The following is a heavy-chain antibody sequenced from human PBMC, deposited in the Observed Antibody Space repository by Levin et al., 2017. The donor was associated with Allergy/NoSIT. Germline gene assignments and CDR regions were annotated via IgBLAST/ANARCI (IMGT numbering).Heavy chain of an antibody. V-gene: IGHV1-3*01. CDR3: ARGGLWGFREAMDY. J-gene: IGHJ4*02. Sequence: ASVKVSCKASGYTFTSYAMHWVRQAPGQRLEWMGWINAGNGNTKYSQKFQGRVTITRDTSASTAYMELSSLRSEDTAVYYCARGGLWGFREAMDYWGQGTLVTVSS. D-gene: IGHD3-10*01. CDR2: INAGNGNT. CDR1: GYTFTSYA.